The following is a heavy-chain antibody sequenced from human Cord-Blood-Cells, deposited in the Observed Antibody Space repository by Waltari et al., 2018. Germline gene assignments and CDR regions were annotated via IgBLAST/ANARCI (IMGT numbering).Heavy chain of an antibody. CDR3: ATYSRRDWNFDY. Sequence: QVQLVQSGAEVKKPGASVKVSCKVSGYTLTELSMHWVRQAPGKGLEWRGGFDPEEGETIYAQKFQGRVTRTEDTATDTAYMELSSLRSEDTAVYYCATYSRRDWNFDYWGQGTLVTVSS. CDR2: FDPEEGET. D-gene: IGHD6-13*01. J-gene: IGHJ4*02. CDR1: GYTLTELS. V-gene: IGHV1-24*01.